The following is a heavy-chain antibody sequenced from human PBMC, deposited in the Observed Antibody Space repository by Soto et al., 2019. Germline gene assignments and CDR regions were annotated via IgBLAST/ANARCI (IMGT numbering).Heavy chain of an antibody. V-gene: IGHV1-3*01. CDR3: ARDGARITVFGVVYYFDY. CDR1: GYTFGSHA. Sequence: ASVKVSCKASGYTFGSHAMHWVRQAPGQRLEWMGWINAGNGNTKYSQNFQGRVAITRDTSASTAYMELRSLRSEDTAVYYCARDGARITVFGVVYYFDYWGQGTLVTVSS. J-gene: IGHJ4*02. D-gene: IGHD3-3*01. CDR2: INAGNGNT.